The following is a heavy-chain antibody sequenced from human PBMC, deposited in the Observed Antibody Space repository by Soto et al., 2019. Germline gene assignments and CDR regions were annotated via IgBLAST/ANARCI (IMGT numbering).Heavy chain of an antibody. CDR1: GYTFTGYY. D-gene: IGHD3-3*01. CDR2: INPNSGGT. V-gene: IGHV1-2*02. Sequence: GASVKVSCKASGYTFTGYYMHWVRQAPGQGLEWMGWINPNSGGTNYAQKFQGRVTMTRDTSISTAYMELSRLRSDDTAVYYCASAFTIFGVVPVYYYGMDVWGQGTTVTVSS. CDR3: ASAFTIFGVVPVYYYGMDV. J-gene: IGHJ6*02.